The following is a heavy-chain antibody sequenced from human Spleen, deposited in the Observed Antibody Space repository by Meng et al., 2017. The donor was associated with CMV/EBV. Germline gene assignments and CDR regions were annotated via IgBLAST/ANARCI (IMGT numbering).Heavy chain of an antibody. CDR3: ARGADWHDP. J-gene: IGHJ5*02. CDR1: GGDFNTFT. V-gene: IGHV1-69*02. CDR2: IVPILNIK. Sequence: KVSCKPSGGDFNTFTITWVRQAPGQGLEWMGRIVPILNIKKYAERFQGRVTITADKSTRTAYMELTSLGFEDTAVYYCARGADWHDPWGQGTLVTVSS.